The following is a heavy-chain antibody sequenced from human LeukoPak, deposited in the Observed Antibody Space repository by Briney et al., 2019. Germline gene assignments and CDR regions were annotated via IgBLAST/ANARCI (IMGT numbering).Heavy chain of an antibody. CDR1: GGSICDYF. J-gene: IGHJ4*02. CDR2: VFYNGSI. D-gene: IGHD6-19*01. CDR3: ASDDLTSGWSFDD. Sequence: SETLSLTCTVSGGSICDYFWSWIRQPPGKGLEWVGYVFYNGSINYIPSLKSRVTISIDTSRIRFSLRLSSVTAADTARYYCASDDLTSGWSFDDWGQGTLVTVSS. V-gene: IGHV4-59*01.